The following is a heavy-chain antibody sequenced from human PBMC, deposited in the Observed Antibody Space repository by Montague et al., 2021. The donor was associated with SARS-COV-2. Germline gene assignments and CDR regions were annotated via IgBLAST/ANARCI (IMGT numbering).Heavy chain of an antibody. CDR2: IYYTGNT. Sequence: ETLSLTCTVSGGSITNNIDYWAWIRQPPGKGLEWIGSIYYTGNTYYNPSLKSRVTISVVTSRNHFTLKLSSVIAAETAVYYCARLKRYFDSSGSPSAFDFWGQGTKVTVSS. CDR3: ARLKRYFDSSGSPSAFDF. D-gene: IGHD3-22*01. CDR1: GGSITNNIDY. V-gene: IGHV4-39*02. J-gene: IGHJ3*01.